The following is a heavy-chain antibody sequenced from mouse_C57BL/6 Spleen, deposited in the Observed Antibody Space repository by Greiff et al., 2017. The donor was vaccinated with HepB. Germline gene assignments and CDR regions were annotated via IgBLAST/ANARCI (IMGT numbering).Heavy chain of an antibody. D-gene: IGHD3-2*02. V-gene: IGHV5-16*01. Sequence: DVKLVESEGGLVQPGSSMKLSCTASGFTFSDYYMAWVRQVPEKGLEWVANINYDGSSTYYLDSLKSRFIISRDNAKNILYLQMSSLKSEDTATYYCARETEGAQAYFDYWGQGTTLTVSS. CDR1: GFTFSDYY. CDR3: ARETEGAQAYFDY. CDR2: INYDGSST. J-gene: IGHJ2*01.